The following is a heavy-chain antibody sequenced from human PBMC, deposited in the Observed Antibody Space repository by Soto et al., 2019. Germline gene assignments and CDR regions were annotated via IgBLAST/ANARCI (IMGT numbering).Heavy chain of an antibody. CDR1: GFTFSSYG. CDR2: IWYDGSNK. J-gene: IGHJ6*02. Sequence: GGSLRLSCAASGFTFSSYGMHWVRQAPGKGLEWVAVIWYDGSNKYYADSVKGRFTISRDNSKNTLYLQMNSLRAEDTAVYYCARGWDSSWYYYYGMDVWGQGTTVTVSS. CDR3: ARGWDSSWYYYYGMDV. D-gene: IGHD6-13*01. V-gene: IGHV3-33*01.